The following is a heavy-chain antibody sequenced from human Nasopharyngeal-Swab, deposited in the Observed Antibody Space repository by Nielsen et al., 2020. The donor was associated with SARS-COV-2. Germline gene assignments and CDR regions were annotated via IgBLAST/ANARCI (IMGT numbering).Heavy chain of an antibody. J-gene: IGHJ4*02. CDR3: ARGGWYPDY. V-gene: IGHV3-30*03. Sequence: SCKASGFTFSSFGMHWVRQAPGKGLEWVAFIAHDASNEYYGDSVKGRFSISRDSSKNTLYLQMDSLRGEDTAVYYCARGGWYPDYWGQGTLVTVSS. CDR1: GFTFSSFG. CDR2: IAHDASNE. D-gene: IGHD6-19*01.